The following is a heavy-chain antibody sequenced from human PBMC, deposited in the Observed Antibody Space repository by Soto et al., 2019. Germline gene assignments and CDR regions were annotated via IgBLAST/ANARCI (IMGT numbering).Heavy chain of an antibody. Sequence: QVHLQESGPGLVKPSPTLSLTCTVSGDSIRSGAHYRTLLRQHPGKGLEWLGYISNTGSTYYNPSLQRRLNILLDTSKNQFSLRLNSVTAADTAMYYCAREGDRYYDSSGYFVAWFDPWGQGILVTVSS. CDR3: AREGDRYYDSSGYFVAWFDP. CDR2: ISNTGST. V-gene: IGHV4-31*03. CDR1: GDSIRSGAHY. J-gene: IGHJ5*02. D-gene: IGHD3-22*01.